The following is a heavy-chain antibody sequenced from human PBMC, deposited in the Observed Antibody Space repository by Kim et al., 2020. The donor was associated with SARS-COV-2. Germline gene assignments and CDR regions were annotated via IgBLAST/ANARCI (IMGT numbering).Heavy chain of an antibody. D-gene: IGHD6-13*01. CDR1: GFTLSNYG. Sequence: GGSLRLSCEASGFTLSNYGMHWVRQAPGKGLEWVAIISYDGNKKYYVDSVKGRFTISRDNSKNTLYLQMNSLRPEDTAVYYCARDPSSSWENCYFDLWGRGALVPVSS. CDR2: ISYDGNKK. V-gene: IGHV3-30*03. J-gene: IGHJ2*01. CDR3: ARDPSSSWENCYFDL.